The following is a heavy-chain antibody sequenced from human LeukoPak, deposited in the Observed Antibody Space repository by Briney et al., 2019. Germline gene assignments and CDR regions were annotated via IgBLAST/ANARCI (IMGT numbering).Heavy chain of an antibody. V-gene: IGHV1-69*06. J-gene: IGHJ6*03. CDR1: GYTFTSYG. CDR3: ATCSSSSAISYYYYYMDV. Sequence: SVKVSCKASGYTFTSYGISWVRQAPGQGLEWMGGIIPIFGTANYAQKFQGRVTITADKSTSTAYMELSSLRSEDTAVYYCATCSSSSAISYYYYYMDVWGKGTTVTVSS. D-gene: IGHD6-6*01. CDR2: IIPIFGTA.